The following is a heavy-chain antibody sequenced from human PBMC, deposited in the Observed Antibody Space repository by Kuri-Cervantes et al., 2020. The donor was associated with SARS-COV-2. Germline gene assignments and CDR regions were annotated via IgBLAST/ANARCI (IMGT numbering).Heavy chain of an antibody. Sequence: GGSLRLSCVVSGFTVSDYWMHWVRHSPGKGLTWVARLSCSGGRTDYADSVRGRFSVSRDNAKNTLYLQMNNVRGEDTALYYCVRWFVRVYKDAFDIWGRGTMVTVSS. D-gene: IGHD3-10*01. V-gene: IGHV3-74*01. CDR2: LSCSGGRT. CDR1: GFTVSDYW. J-gene: IGHJ3*02. CDR3: VRWFVRVYKDAFDI.